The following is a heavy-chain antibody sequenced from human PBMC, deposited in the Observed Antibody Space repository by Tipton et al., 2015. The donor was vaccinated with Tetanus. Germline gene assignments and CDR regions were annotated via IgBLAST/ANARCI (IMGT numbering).Heavy chain of an antibody. D-gene: IGHD4-17*01. J-gene: IGHJ6*03. V-gene: IGHV1-69*01. CDR3: ARDLTPVTTGCGYYNMAV. Sequence: QSGPEVKKPGSSVKVSCKVSGGTFSSYAISWVRQAPGQGLEWMGGIIPLFRTKNYAQKFQGRVTITADESTNTAYMELSSLRSDDTAVYYCARDLTPVTTGCGYYNMAVWGKGTTVTVSS. CDR2: IIPLFRTK. CDR1: GGTFSSYA.